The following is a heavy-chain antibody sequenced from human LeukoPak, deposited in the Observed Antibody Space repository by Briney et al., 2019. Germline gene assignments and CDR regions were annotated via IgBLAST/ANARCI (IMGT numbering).Heavy chain of an antibody. CDR1: GFIFSNYG. Sequence: GGSLLLSSVSSGFIFSNYGMHWVRQAPGKGLEWVAFIRYDGSNKYYADSVKGRFTISRDSSKNNLYLEMSSLRVEDTAVYYCAKYYRESSGGSPLDYWGQGTRVTVSS. V-gene: IGHV3-30*02. CDR2: IRYDGSNK. CDR3: AKYYRESSGGSPLDY. J-gene: IGHJ4*02. D-gene: IGHD3-22*01.